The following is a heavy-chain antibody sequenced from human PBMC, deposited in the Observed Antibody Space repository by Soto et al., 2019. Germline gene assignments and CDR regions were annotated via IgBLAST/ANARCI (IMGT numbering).Heavy chain of an antibody. CDR1: GYTFTSYP. CDR3: VRRFVSATGLDCFDP. D-gene: IGHD6-13*01. J-gene: IGHJ5*02. V-gene: IGHV1-3*01. Sequence: ASVKVSCKASGYTFTSYPIHWVRQAPGQRLEWMGWINAAKGDTKYSPKFQGRVTITRDTTASTAYMELSSLRSEDTAVYYCVRRFVSATGLDCFDPWGQGTLVTVSS. CDR2: INAAKGDT.